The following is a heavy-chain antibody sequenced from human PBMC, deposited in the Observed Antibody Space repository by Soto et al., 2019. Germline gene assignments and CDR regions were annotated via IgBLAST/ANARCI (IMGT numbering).Heavy chain of an antibody. Sequence: QVQLIQSEAEVKKPGSSVRVSCTASGGIFGSHGFRWVHQAPGQRLEWVGGFIPIFRTLTYTEKFQARVRIAADESTNTVYLDLSSLTSEDTAVYYCVRDRRIYYSDPHDEFVASDYEVWGQGTMVSVSS. CDR2: FIPIFRTL. V-gene: IGHV1-69*01. CDR3: VRDRRIYYSDPHDEFVASDYEV. J-gene: IGHJ3*01. D-gene: IGHD3-22*01. CDR1: GGIFGSHG.